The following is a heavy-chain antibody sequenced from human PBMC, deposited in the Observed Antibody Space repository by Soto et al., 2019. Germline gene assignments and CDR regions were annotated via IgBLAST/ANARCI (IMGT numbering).Heavy chain of an antibody. Sequence: QVQLQESGPGVVEPSQTLSLTCTVSGGSINNNGYFWSWIRQPPGSGLEWIGHIYNSGTTYSNPSTKYRLTPSVDTSQNQFSLKLSSVTAADTAVYYCARGPSGDKVDYWGQGTLVTVSS. J-gene: IGHJ4*02. V-gene: IGHV4-30-4*01. CDR2: IYNSGTT. CDR3: ARGPSGDKVDY. D-gene: IGHD1-26*01. CDR1: GGSINNNGYF.